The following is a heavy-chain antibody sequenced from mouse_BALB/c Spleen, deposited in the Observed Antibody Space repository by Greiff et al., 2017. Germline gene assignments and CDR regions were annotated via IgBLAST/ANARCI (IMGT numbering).Heavy chain of an antibody. CDR3: AKTAGTTLAWFAY. CDR2: IYPGSGST. V-gene: IGHV1-55*01. D-gene: IGHD3-2*01. Sequence: QVQLQQPGAELVKPGTSVKLSCKASGYNFTSYWINWVKLRPGQGLEWIGDIYPGSGSTNYNEKFKSKATLTVDTSSSTAYMQHSSLASEDSALYYCAKTAGTTLAWFAYWGQGTLVTVSA. CDR1: GYNFTSYW. J-gene: IGHJ3*01.